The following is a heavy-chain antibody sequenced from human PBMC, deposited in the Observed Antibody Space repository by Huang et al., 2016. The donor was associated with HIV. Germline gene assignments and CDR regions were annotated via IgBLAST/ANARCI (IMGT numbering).Heavy chain of an antibody. CDR1: GGSIKSRNYY. CDR2: IYCCGSP. V-gene: IGHV4-39*01. CDR3: ARRQGSGYYFYFDY. Sequence: QLQLQESGPGLVKPSDTLSLNCTISGGSIKSRNYYWGWVRQAPGKGLEWIGDIYCCGSPYYNPSLSSRVSLSVDTSKNQVTLKVNAVIAADTAVYYCARRQGSGYYFYFDYWGRGIPVTVSA. D-gene: IGHD3-22*01. J-gene: IGHJ4*02.